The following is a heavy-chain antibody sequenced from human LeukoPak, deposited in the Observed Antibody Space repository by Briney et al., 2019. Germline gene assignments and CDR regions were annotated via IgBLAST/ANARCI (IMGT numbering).Heavy chain of an antibody. V-gene: IGHV4-39*07. Sequence: SETLSLTCTVSGGSISSSSYYWGWIRQPPGKGLEWIGSIYHSGSTYYNPSLKSRVPISVDTSKNQLSLKLSSVTGADTAVYYYARDHYYGSGSYSYWGQGNLVTVSS. CDR1: GGSISSSSYY. CDR3: ARDHYYGSGSYSY. CDR2: IYHSGST. D-gene: IGHD3-10*01. J-gene: IGHJ4*02.